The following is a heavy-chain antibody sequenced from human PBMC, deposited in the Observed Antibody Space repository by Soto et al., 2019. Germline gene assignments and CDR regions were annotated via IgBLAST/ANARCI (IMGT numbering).Heavy chain of an antibody. V-gene: IGHV6-1*01. CDR3: ATGYYMAV. J-gene: IGHJ6*03. CDR2: TYYRSEWYN. CDR1: GDSVSNNVAA. Sequence: QVQLQQSGPGLVKPSQNLTLTCDITGDSVSNNVAAWNWIRQSPSRGLEWLGRTYYRSEWYNDYAVSVRSRISITADASKNQFSLQLNSVTPDDTAVYYCATGYYMAVWGKGTTVTVSS.